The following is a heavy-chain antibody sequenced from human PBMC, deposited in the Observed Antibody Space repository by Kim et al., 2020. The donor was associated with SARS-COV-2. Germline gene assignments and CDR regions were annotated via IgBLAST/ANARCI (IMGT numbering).Heavy chain of an antibody. J-gene: IGHJ6*02. Sequence: GGSLRLSCAASGFTFSSYSMNWVRQAPGKGLEWVSSISSSSSYIYYADSVKGRFTISRDNAKNSLYLQMNSLRAEDTAVYYCARSLFFWSGPKRAPHYYYGMDGWGQGTTVTVSS. CDR2: ISSSSSYI. D-gene: IGHD3-3*01. CDR1: GFTFSSYS. V-gene: IGHV3-21*01. CDR3: ARSLFFWSGPKRAPHYYYGMDG.